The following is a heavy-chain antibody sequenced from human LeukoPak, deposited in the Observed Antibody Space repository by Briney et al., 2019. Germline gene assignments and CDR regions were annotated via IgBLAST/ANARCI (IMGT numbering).Heavy chain of an antibody. CDR1: VFSISSGHY. J-gene: IGHJ4*02. Sequence: SETLSLTRTVSVFSISSGHYWGWVGQPPGAGLEWIGCVYQIGTTYYNPSLKSRVTTSEDMSKNQFCLRLRPVAAADTAVYYCARIFIRNGYSSYFDCWGQGTLVTVSS. CDR3: ARIFIRNGYSSYFDC. V-gene: IGHV4-38-2*02. CDR2: VYQIGTT. D-gene: IGHD5-18*01.